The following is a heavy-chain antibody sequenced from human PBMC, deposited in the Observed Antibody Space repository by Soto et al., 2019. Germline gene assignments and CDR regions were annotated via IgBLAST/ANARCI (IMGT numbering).Heavy chain of an antibody. CDR1: GFTFSSYA. J-gene: IGHJ3*02. V-gene: IGHV4-34*01. CDR2: INHSGST. Sequence: GSMRLSWAASGFTFSSYAMSWVRQAPGKGLDWIGEINHSGSTNYNPSLKSRVTISVDTSKNQFSLKLSSVTAADTAVYYCARGGPLRYFDWLPQLDAFDIWGQGTMVTVSS. CDR3: ARGGPLRYFDWLPQLDAFDI. D-gene: IGHD3-9*01.